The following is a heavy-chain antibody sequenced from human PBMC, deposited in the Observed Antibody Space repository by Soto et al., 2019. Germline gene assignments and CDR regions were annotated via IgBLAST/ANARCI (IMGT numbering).Heavy chain of an antibody. Sequence: PGGSLRLSCAASGFTFSSYSMNWVLQAPWKGLEWVSSISSSSSYIYYADSVKGRFTISRDNAKNSLYLQMNSLRAEDTAVYYCARAPTWAVAGKIDYWGQGTRVTVAS. V-gene: IGHV3-21*01. D-gene: IGHD6-19*01. J-gene: IGHJ4*02. CDR1: GFTFSSYS. CDR3: ARAPTWAVAGKIDY. CDR2: ISSSSSYI.